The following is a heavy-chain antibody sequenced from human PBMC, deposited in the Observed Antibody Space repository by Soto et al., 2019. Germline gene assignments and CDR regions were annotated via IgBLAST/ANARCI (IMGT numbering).Heavy chain of an antibody. D-gene: IGHD4-17*01. CDR3: ARDFFTVTPSYYFDY. CDR2: ISAYNGNT. Sequence: GASVKVSCKASGYTFTSYGISWVRQAPGQGLEWMGWISAYNGNTNYAQKLQGRVTMTTDTSTSTAYMELRSLRSDDTAVYYCARDFFTVTPSYYFDYWGQGTLVTVSS. J-gene: IGHJ4*02. V-gene: IGHV1-18*01. CDR1: GYTFTSYG.